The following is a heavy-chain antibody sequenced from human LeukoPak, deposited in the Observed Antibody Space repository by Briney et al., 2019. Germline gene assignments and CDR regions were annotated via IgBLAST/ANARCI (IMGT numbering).Heavy chain of an antibody. V-gene: IGHV1-46*01. D-gene: IGHD3-10*01. CDR1: GYTFTSYY. Sequence: ASVKVSCKASGYTFTSYYRHWVRQAPGQGLEWMGIINPSGGSTSYAQKFQGRVTRTRDTSTSTVYMELSSLRSEDTAVYYCARAGFGELLSAFDGWGQGTLVTVST. J-gene: IGHJ4*02. CDR2: INPSGGST. CDR3: ARAGFGELLSAFDG.